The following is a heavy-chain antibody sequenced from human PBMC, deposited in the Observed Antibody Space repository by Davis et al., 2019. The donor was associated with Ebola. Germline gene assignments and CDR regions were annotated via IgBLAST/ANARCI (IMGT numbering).Heavy chain of an antibody. D-gene: IGHD4-11*01. J-gene: IGHJ6*02. V-gene: IGHV1-2*02. CDR3: ARGPVQYSYGMDV. CDR2: INPNSGGT. CDR1: GYTFTGYY. Sequence: AASVKVSCKASGYTFTGYYMHWVRQAPGQGLEWMGWINPNSGGTNYAQKFQGRVTMTRDTSTSTVYMELSSLRSEDTAVYYCARGPVQYSYGMDVWGQGTTVTVSS.